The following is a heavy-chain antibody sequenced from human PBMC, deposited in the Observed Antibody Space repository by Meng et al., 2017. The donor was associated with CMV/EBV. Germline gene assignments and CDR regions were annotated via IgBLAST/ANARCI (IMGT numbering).Heavy chain of an antibody. J-gene: IGHJ5*02. CDR1: GFTFSSYW. V-gene: IGHV3-74*01. CDR2: INSDGSST. CDR3: AAYGDYNWFDP. D-gene: IGHD4-17*01. Sequence: GESLKISCAASGFTFSSYWMHWVRQAPGKGLVWVSRINSDGSSTSYADSVKGRFTISRDNAKNTLYLQMNSLRAEDTAVYYCAAYGDYNWFDPWGQGTLVTVSS.